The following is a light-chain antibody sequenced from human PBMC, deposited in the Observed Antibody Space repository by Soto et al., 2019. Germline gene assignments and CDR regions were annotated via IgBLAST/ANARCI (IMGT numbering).Light chain of an antibody. Sequence: DIPITHSPSSLSASVGDRGTITCRASQSISSYLNWYQQKPGKAPKLLIYAASSLQSGVPSRFSGSGSGTDFTLTISSLQPEDFATYYCQQVYVYPSPFGGGTKVDIK. CDR3: QQVYVYPSP. CDR1: QSISSY. J-gene: IGKJ4*01. CDR2: AAS. V-gene: IGKV1-39*01.